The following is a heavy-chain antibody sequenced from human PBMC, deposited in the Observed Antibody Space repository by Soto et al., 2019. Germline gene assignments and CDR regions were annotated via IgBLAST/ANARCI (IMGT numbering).Heavy chain of an antibody. CDR2: LYYTGNT. CDR3: AREVSSYGSTYFDH. J-gene: IGHJ4*02. V-gene: IGHV4-59*01. D-gene: IGHD5-18*01. Sequence: NPSETLSLTCSVSGGSIRGYYWTWIRQPPGKGLEWLGYLYYTGNTKYNPSLKSRVTISADTSNNQLFLKLSSATAADTAVYYCAREVSSYGSTYFDHWGPGTLVTVSS. CDR1: GGSIRGYY.